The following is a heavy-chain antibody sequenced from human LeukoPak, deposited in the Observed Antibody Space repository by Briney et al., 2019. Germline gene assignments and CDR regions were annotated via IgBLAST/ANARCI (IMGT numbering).Heavy chain of an antibody. CDR3: AKDLGSGTTGY. CDR2: ISGSGGST. J-gene: IGHJ4*02. V-gene: IGHV3-23*01. CDR1: GFTFSIYA. D-gene: IGHD1-1*01. Sequence: GGSLRLSCAASGFTFSIYAMSWVRQAPGKGLEWVSAISGSGGSTYYADSVKGRFTISRDNSKNTLYLQMNSLRAEDTAVYYCAKDLGSGTTGYWGQGTLVTVSS.